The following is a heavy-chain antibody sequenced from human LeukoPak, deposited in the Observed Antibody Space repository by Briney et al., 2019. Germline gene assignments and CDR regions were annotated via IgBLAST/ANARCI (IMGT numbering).Heavy chain of an antibody. CDR3: ARVARSIGLGDY. J-gene: IGHJ4*02. V-gene: IGHV1-46*01. D-gene: IGHD6-6*01. CDR1: GYTFTSYY. Sequence: GASVKVSCKASGYTFTSYYMHWVRQAPGQGLEWMGIINPSGGSTNYAQKFQGRVTMTRDTSTSTVYMELSSLRSEDTAVYYCARVARSIGLGDYWGQGTLVTVSS. CDR2: INPSGGST.